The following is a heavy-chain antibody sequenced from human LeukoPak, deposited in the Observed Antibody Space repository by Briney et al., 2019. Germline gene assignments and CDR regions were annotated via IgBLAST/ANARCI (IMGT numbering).Heavy chain of an antibody. CDR2: XXXXSGGT. Sequence: XXXXSGGTNYAQKFQGRVTMTRDTSISTAYMELSRLRSDDTAVYYCARVASTVTTSRTGMWDYWGQGTLVTVSS. V-gene: IGHV1-2*02. J-gene: IGHJ4*02. D-gene: IGHD4-17*01. CDR3: ARVASTVTTSRTGMWDY.